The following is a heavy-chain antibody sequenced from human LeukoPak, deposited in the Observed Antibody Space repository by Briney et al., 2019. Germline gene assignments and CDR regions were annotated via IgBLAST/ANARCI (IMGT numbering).Heavy chain of an antibody. V-gene: IGHV3-48*03. J-gene: IGHJ3*02. CDR2: ISSSGSTI. CDR1: GFTFSSYE. CDR3: ARGTYAFDI. Sequence: GGSLRLTCAASGFTFSSYEMNWVRQAPGKGLEWVSYISSSGSTIYYADSVKGRFTISRDNAKNSLYLQMNSLRAEDTAVYYCARGTYAFDIWGQGTMVTVSS.